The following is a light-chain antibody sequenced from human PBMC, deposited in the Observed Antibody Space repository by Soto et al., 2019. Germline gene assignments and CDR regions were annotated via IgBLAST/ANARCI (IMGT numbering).Light chain of an antibody. CDR1: QDISNY. V-gene: IGKV1-33*01. CDR3: QQYDSLRT. J-gene: IGKJ1*01. CDR2: DAS. Sequence: DIQMTQSPSSLSASVGDRVTITCQASQDISNYLNWYQQKPGKAPKLLIYDASNLETGVPSRFSGRGSGTDFSFTISSLQPEDIATYYCQQYDSLRTFGQGTKVDIK.